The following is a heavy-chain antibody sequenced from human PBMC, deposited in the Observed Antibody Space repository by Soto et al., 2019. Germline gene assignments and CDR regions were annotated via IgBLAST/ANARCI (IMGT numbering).Heavy chain of an antibody. V-gene: IGHV2-5*01. CDR1: GFSLSVYGVR. CDR2: IHWNDDK. Sequence: ESGPTLVNPTQTLTLTCSFSGFSLSVYGVRVIWFRQPPGETLEWLALIHWNDDKRYSPYLKSRLTITKDTSKNQVVLTLTNLDPLDTGTYFCAHTKYSSGFLTSWGKGILVTVSS. CDR3: AHTKYSSGFLTS. D-gene: IGHD3-22*01. J-gene: IGHJ5*02.